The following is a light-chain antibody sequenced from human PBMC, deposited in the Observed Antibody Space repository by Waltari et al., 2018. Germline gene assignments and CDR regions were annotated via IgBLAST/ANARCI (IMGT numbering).Light chain of an antibody. CDR1: SSNIGNNY. Sequence: QSVLTQPPSVSAAPGQKVTISCSGSSSNIGNNYVSWYQQLPGTAPKLLIYDINKRPSGIPDRFSGSKSGTSATLGFTGLQTGDEADYYCGTWDSSLSAWVFGGGTKLTVL. CDR2: DIN. CDR3: GTWDSSLSAWV. V-gene: IGLV1-51*01. J-gene: IGLJ3*02.